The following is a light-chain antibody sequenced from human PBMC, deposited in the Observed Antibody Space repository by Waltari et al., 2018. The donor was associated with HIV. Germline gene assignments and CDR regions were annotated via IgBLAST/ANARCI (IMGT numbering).Light chain of an antibody. V-gene: IGKV4-1*01. CDR1: QTVLNNSNDQNY. Sequence: DIVMTQSPDSLAVSLGDRATLTCKPNQTVLNNSNDQNYLGWYQQKPAQPPNVIVYWASTRESGVPDRFRGSGYGTDFTLTITNLQAEDVAIYYCHQYYTAPLTFGGGTAVQIK. J-gene: IGKJ4*01. CDR3: HQYYTAPLT. CDR2: WAS.